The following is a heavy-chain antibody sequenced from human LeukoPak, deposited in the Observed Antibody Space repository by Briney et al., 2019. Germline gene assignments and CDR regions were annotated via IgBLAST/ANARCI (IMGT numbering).Heavy chain of an antibody. CDR3: TTDYRYLYWHSSFDY. D-gene: IGHD3-3*02. V-gene: IGHV3-7*05. Sequence: PGGSLRLSCAASGFTFSSYWMSWVRQAPGKGLEWVANIKQDGSEKYYVDSVKGRFTISRDNAKNSLYLQMNSLRAEDTAVYYCTTDYRYLYWHSSFDYWGQGTLVTVSS. CDR2: IKQDGSEK. CDR1: GFTFSSYW. J-gene: IGHJ4*02.